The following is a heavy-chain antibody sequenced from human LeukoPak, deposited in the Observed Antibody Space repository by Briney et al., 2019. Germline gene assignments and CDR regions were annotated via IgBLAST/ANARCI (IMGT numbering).Heavy chain of an antibody. CDR3: ARENYYYDSSGYGGVAWFDP. V-gene: IGHV3-30*04. CDR2: ISYDGSNK. Sequence: GGSLRLSCAASGFTFSSYAMHWVRQAPGKGLEWVAVISYDGSNKYYADSVKGRFTISRDNSKNTLYLQMNSLRAEDTAVYYCARENYYYDSSGYGGVAWFDPWGQGTLVTVSS. J-gene: IGHJ5*02. CDR1: GFTFSSYA. D-gene: IGHD3-22*01.